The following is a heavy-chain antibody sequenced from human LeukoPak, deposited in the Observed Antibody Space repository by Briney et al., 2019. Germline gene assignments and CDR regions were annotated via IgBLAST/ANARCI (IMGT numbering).Heavy chain of an antibody. CDR2: INSDGSST. D-gene: IGHD1-26*01. CDR1: GFTFSSYW. V-gene: IGHV3-74*01. CDR3: ARLQFGLGASDY. J-gene: IGHJ4*02. Sequence: PGGSLRLSCAASGFTFSSYWMHWVRQAPGKGLVWVSRINSDGSSTSYADPVKGRFTISRDNAKNTLYLQMNSLRAEDTAVYYCARLQFGLGASDYWGQGTLVTVSS.